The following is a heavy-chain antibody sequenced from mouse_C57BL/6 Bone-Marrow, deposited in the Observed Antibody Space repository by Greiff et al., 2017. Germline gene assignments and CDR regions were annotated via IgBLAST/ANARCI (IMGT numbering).Heavy chain of an antibody. CDR1: GYTFTSYW. V-gene: IGHV1-59*01. Sequence: QVQLQQPGAELVRPGTSVKLSCKASGYTFTSYWMHWVKQRPGQGLEWIGVIDPSDSYTNYNQKFKGKATLTVDTSSSTAYMQLSSLTSEDSAVYYCAREADYYGNGDWYFDVWGTGTTVTGSS. CDR2: IDPSDSYT. D-gene: IGHD2-1*01. CDR3: AREADYYGNGDWYFDV. J-gene: IGHJ1*03.